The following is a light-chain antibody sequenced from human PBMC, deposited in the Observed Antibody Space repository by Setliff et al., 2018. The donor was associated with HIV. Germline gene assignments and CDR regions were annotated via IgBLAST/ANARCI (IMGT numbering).Light chain of an antibody. Sequence: SVLTQPASVSGSPGQSIIVSCTGTSSDVGGYNYVSWYQQHPGKAPKLMIYDVTKRPSGVSNRFSGSKSGNTASLTISGVQAEDEAVYYCCSYAGSSTLDVFGTGTKVTVL. CDR1: SSDVGGYNY. V-gene: IGLV2-23*02. CDR2: DVT. J-gene: IGLJ1*01. CDR3: CSYAGSSTLDV.